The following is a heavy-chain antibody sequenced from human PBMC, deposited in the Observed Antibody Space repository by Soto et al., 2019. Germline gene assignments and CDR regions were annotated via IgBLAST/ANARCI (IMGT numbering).Heavy chain of an antibody. V-gene: IGHV4-39*01. CDR2: IYYSGST. J-gene: IGHJ4*02. D-gene: IGHD5-12*01. Sequence: SETLSLTCTVSGGSISSSSYYWGWIRQPPGKGLEWIGSIYYSGSTYYNPSLKSRVTISVDTSKNQFSLKLSSVTAADTAVYYCARLTTDIVATMSGGWSLWGQGTLVTVSS. CDR1: GGSISSSSYY. CDR3: ARLTTDIVATMSGGWSL.